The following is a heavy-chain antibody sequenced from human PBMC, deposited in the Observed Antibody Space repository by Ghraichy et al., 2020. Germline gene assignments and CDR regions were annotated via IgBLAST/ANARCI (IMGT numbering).Heavy chain of an antibody. CDR1: GGSISSDSYY. CDR3: ARGHRYYDFWSGLQYFDY. CDR2: IYYSGYT. Sequence: SETLSLTCTVSGGSISSDSYYWSWIRQHPGKGLEWIGHIYYSGYTYYKPSLKSRVTISADTSKNHFSLKLSSVTAADTAVYYCARGHRYYDFWSGLQYFDYWGQGTLVTVSS. D-gene: IGHD3-3*01. J-gene: IGHJ4*02. V-gene: IGHV4-31*03.